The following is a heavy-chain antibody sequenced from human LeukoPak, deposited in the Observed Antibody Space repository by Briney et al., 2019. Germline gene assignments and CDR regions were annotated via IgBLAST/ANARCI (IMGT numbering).Heavy chain of an antibody. CDR2: TYYRSKWNN. CDR3: ASLTGDAGY. J-gene: IGHJ4*02. D-gene: IGHD7-27*01. CDR1: GDSVSSKSAA. Sequence: SQTLSLTCAISGDSVSSKSAAWNRIRQSPSRGLEWLGRTYYRSKWNNDYAVSVKSRITINPDTSKNQFSLQLNSVTPEDTAMYYCASLTGDAGYWGQGTLVTVSS. V-gene: IGHV6-1*01.